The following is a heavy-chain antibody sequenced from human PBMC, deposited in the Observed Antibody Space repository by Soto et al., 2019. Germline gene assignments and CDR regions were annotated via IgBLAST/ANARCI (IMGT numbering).Heavy chain of an antibody. CDR2: ITASGGST. D-gene: IGHD5-12*01. Sequence: EVQLLESGGGLVQPGGSLRLTCAASGFTFSSYLMRWVRQAPGKGLEWVSGITASGGSTYYADSVKGRFTISRDNAKNTLYLQMNSLRAEDTAMYYCARLYNGYADYWGQGSLVNVSA. CDR3: ARLYNGYADY. CDR1: GFTFSSYL. V-gene: IGHV3-23*01. J-gene: IGHJ4*02.